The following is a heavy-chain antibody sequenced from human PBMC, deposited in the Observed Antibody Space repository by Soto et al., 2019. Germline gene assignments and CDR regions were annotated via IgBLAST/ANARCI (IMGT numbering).Heavy chain of an antibody. Sequence: QVQLVQSGAEVKKPGASVRVSCKASGYTFTDYYLHWVRQAPGQGLEWMGWIDPNSGGTRYARKFQGRVTMTRDTFTSTAYMELSRLKSDDPGIYYCAKDSPLTTGWFDPWGQGTLATVSS. D-gene: IGHD4-17*01. CDR3: AKDSPLTTGWFDP. V-gene: IGHV1-2*07. J-gene: IGHJ5*02. CDR2: IDPNSGGT. CDR1: GYTFTDYY.